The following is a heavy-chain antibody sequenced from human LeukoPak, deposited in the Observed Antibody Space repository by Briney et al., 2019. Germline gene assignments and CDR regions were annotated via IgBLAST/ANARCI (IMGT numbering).Heavy chain of an antibody. CDR3: ARPEIPEGVLWYYYMDV. J-gene: IGHJ6*03. CDR1: GFTFSSYW. V-gene: IGHV3-7*01. D-gene: IGHD3-10*01. CDR2: IKQDGSEK. Sequence: PGGSLLLSCAASGFTFSSYWMSWVRQAPGKGLEWVANIKQDGSEKYYVDSVKGRFTISRDNAKNSLYLQMNSLRAEDTAVYYCARPEIPEGVLWYYYMDVWGKGTTVTVSS.